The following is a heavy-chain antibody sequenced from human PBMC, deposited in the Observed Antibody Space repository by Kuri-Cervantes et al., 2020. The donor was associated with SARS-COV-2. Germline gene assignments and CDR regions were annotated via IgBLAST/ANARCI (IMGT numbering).Heavy chain of an antibody. CDR2: ISSSSSTI. J-gene: IGHJ4*02. CDR1: RFMFSCDR. CDR3: ARVGWGSPFDY. Sequence: GGSLRLSCAASRFMFSCDRRNWVRQAPGKGLEWVSYISSSSSTIYYADSVKGRFTISRDNAKNPLYLQMNSLRAEDTAVYYCARVGWGSPFDYWGQGTLVTVSS. D-gene: IGHD7-27*01. V-gene: IGHV3-48*01.